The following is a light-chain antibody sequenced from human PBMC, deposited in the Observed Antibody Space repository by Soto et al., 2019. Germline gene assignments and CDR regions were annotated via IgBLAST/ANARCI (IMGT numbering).Light chain of an antibody. J-gene: IGLJ2*01. CDR3: AAWDDSLNGHVV. CDR2: NDN. V-gene: IGLV1-44*01. Sequence: QSVLTQPPSASGTPGQRVTISCSGSSSNIGSNTVNWYQQITGTAPKLLIYNDNQRPSGVPDRFSGSKSGTSASLAISGLQSEDEADYYCAAWDDSLNGHVVFGGGTKLTVL. CDR1: SSNIGSNT.